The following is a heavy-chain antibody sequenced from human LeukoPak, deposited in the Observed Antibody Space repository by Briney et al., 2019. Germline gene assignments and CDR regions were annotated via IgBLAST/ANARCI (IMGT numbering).Heavy chain of an antibody. CDR2: IYHSGST. J-gene: IGHJ4*02. D-gene: IGHD5-24*01. CDR1: GGSISSGGYS. CDR3: ARVGSKDGYNYYYYFDY. V-gene: IGHV4-30-2*01. Sequence: PSETLSLTCAVSGGSISSGGYSWSWIRQPPGKGLEWIGYIYHSGSTYYNPSLKSRVTISVDRSKNQFSLELSSVTAADTAVYYCARVGSKDGYNYYYYFDYWGQGTLVTVSS.